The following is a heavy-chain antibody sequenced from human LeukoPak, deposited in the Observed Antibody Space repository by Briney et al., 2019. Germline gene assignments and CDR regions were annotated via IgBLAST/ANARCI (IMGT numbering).Heavy chain of an antibody. V-gene: IGHV3-30*02. D-gene: IGHD2-2*01. CDR2: IRYDGSNK. CDR3: AKGVGEYCSSTSCRYEGY. J-gene: IGHJ4*02. CDR1: GFTFSSYG. Sequence: GGSLRLSCAASGFTFSSYGMHWVRQAPGKGLEWVAFIRYDGSNKYYADSVKGRFTISRDNSKNTLYLQMNSLRAEDTAVYYCAKGVGEYCSSTSCRYEGYWGQGTLVTVSS.